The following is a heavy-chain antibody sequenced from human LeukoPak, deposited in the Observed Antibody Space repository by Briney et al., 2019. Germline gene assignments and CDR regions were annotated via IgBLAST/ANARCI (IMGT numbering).Heavy chain of an antibody. CDR1: GFTFSSYA. D-gene: IGHD3-10*01. CDR3: AKDHGVYGSGSYETFDP. Sequence: RGSLRLSCAASGFTFSSYAMSWVRQAPGKGLEWVSAISGSGGSTYYADSVKGRFTISRDNSKNTLYLQMNSLRAEDTAVYYCAKDHGVYGSGSYETFDPWGQGTLVTVSS. V-gene: IGHV3-23*01. J-gene: IGHJ5*02. CDR2: ISGSGGST.